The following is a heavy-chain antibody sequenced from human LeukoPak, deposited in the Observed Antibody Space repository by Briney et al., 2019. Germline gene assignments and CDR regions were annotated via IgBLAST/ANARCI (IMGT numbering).Heavy chain of an antibody. J-gene: IGHJ2*01. Sequence: GGSLRLSCAASGFTVSSNYMSWVRQAPGKGLEYVSGISSSGGSTDYASSMKGRFTISRDNSKNTLYLQMGSLRPEDMAVYYCGRGRQQQLVRRYVDLWGRGTLVIVSS. CDR2: ISSSGGST. CDR1: GFTVSSNY. V-gene: IGHV3-64*01. D-gene: IGHD6-13*01. CDR3: GRGRQQQLVRRYVDL.